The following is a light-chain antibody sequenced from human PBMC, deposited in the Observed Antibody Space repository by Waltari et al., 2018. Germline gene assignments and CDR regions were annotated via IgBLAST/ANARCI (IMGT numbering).Light chain of an antibody. J-gene: IGLJ3*02. V-gene: IGLV4-69*01. CDR1: SGHSTFA. CDR3: ETWDTAIHV. Sequence: QLVVTQSPSASAPLGASVKLTCTLTSGHSTFAIAWHQQQPGKGPRSLMSLNSDGSHSRGDGIPDRFSGSSSGAERYLTISSLESEDEADYYCETWDTAIHVFGGGTKLTVI. CDR2: LNSDGSH.